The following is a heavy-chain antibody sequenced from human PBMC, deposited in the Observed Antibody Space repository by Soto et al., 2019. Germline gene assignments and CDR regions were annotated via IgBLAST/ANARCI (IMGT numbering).Heavy chain of an antibody. V-gene: IGHV4-30-4*01. D-gene: IGHD3-3*01. J-gene: IGHJ6*02. CDR3: ARDNRVLRFLEWLEYGYYYYGMDV. CDR2: IYYSGST. CDR1: GGSISSGDYY. Sequence: SETLSLTCTVSGGSISSGDYYWSWVRQPPGKGLEWIGYIYYSGSTYYNPSLKSRVTISVDTSKNQFSLKLSSVTAADTAVYYCARDNRVLRFLEWLEYGYYYYGMDVWGQGTTVTVSS.